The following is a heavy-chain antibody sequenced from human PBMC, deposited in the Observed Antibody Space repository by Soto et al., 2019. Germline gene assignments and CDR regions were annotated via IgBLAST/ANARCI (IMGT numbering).Heavy chain of an antibody. D-gene: IGHD6-25*01. J-gene: IGHJ6*02. CDR1: GFTFSSYG. CDR3: AEDRRPSYYYGMDV. Sequence: QVQLVESGGGVVQPGRSLRLSCAASGFTFSSYGMHWVRQAPGKGLEWVAVISYDGSNKYYADSVKGRFTISRDNSKNTLYLQMSRPRAEDTAVYYCAEDRRPSYYYGMDVWGQGTTVTVSS. V-gene: IGHV3-30*18. CDR2: ISYDGSNK.